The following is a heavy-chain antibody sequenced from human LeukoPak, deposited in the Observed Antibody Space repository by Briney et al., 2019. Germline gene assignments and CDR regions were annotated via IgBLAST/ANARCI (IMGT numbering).Heavy chain of an antibody. D-gene: IGHD5-18*01. CDR1: GFTLSSYW. CDR2: INTDGSST. J-gene: IGHJ4*02. CDR3: ARPLGRIQLWSYFDY. V-gene: IGHV3-74*01. Sequence: GGSLRLSCAASGFTLSSYWMHWVRQAPGKGLVWVSRINTDGSSTNYADSVKGRFTISRDNAKNTLYLQMNSLRAEDTAVYYCARPLGRIQLWSYFDYWGQGTLVTVSS.